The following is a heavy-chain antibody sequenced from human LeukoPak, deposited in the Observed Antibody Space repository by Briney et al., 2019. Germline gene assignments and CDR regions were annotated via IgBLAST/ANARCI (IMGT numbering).Heavy chain of an antibody. V-gene: IGHV3-21*01. D-gene: IGHD5-24*01. J-gene: IGHJ4*02. Sequence: GGSLRLSCAASGFIFSSYSMNWVRHAPGKGLEGVSSISSTSTYIHYADSLKGRFTISRDNARNSLYLQINSLRVEDTAVYYCARVQRGEMATFDYWGQGTLVTGSS. CDR1: GFIFSSYS. CDR3: ARVQRGEMATFDY. CDR2: ISSTSTYI.